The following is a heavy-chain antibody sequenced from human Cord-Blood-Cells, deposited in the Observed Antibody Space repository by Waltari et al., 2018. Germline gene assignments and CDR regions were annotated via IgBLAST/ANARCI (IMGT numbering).Heavy chain of an antibody. CDR3: TTFYDSSGWGNY. V-gene: IGHV3-15*01. CDR1: GFTFSNAW. J-gene: IGHJ4*02. CDR2: IKSKTDGGTT. D-gene: IGHD3-22*01. Sequence: EVQLVESGGGLVKPGGSLRLPCAASGFTFSNAWMSWVRQAPGKGPEWVGRIKSKTDGGTTDYAAPVKGRFTISRDDSKNTLYLQMNSLKTEDTAVYYCTTFYDSSGWGNYWGQGTLVTVSS.